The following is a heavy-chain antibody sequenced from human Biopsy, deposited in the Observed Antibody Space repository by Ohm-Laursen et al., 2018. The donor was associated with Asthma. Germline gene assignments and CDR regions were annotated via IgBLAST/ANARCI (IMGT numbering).Heavy chain of an antibody. CDR3: ARAVDYSHYYGIDV. Sequence: ASVKVSCKTSGYAFNSAGITWVRQAPGQGLEWMGWISVYNGNTKVAQKLQDRVTMITDTSTSTAYMELRSLRSDNTAVYFCARAVDYSHYYGIDVWGQGTTVAVS. CDR1: GYAFNSAG. V-gene: IGHV1-18*01. CDR2: ISVYNGNT. D-gene: IGHD3-10*01. J-gene: IGHJ6*02.